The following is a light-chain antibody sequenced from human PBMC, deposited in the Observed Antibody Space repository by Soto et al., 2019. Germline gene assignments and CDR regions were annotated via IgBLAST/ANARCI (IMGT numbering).Light chain of an antibody. Sequence: QSVLTQPASVSGSPGQSITISCTGTSSDVGGYNYVSWYQQHPGKAPKFMIYEVSNRPSGVSNRFSGSKSGNTASLTISGLQAEDEADYYCSSYTSNSTYVFGTGTKLTVL. V-gene: IGLV2-14*01. J-gene: IGLJ1*01. CDR2: EVS. CDR1: SSDVGGYNY. CDR3: SSYTSNSTYV.